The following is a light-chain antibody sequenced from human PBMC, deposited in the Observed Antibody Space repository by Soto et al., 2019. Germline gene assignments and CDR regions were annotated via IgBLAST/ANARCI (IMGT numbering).Light chain of an antibody. CDR3: QQYNSVRWT. CDR1: QTISSW. CDR2: DAS. J-gene: IGKJ1*01. V-gene: IGKV1-5*01. Sequence: DIPMTQSPSTLSGSVGDRVTITCRASQTISSWLAWSQQKPGKAPKLLIFDASTLEVGVPSRFSGSASGTEFTLTISSLQPDDFATYYCQQYNSVRWTFGQGTKVEVK.